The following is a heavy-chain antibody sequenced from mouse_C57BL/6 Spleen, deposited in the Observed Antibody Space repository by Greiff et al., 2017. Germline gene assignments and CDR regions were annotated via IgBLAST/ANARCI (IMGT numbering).Heavy chain of an antibody. CDR1: GYTFTNYW. CDR3: ARMGPYGNYYFDY. J-gene: IGHJ2*01. Sequence: VQLQQSGAELVRPGTSVKMSCKASGYTFTNYWIGWAKQRPGHGLEWIGDIYPGGGYTNYNEQFKGKATLTADKSSSTAYMQFSSLTSEDSAIYYCARMGPYGNYYFDYWGQGTTLTVSS. D-gene: IGHD2-1*01. CDR2: IYPGGGYT. V-gene: IGHV1-63*01.